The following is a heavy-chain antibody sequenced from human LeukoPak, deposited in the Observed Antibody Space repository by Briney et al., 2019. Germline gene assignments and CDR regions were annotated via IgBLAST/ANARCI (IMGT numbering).Heavy chain of an antibody. CDR2: ISSSGSTI. Sequence: PGGSLRLSCAASGFTFSSYEMNWVRQAPGKGLEWVSYISSSGSTIYYADSVKGRFTISRDNAKNSLYLQMNSLRAEDTAVYYCARVGLLWFGIDYWGQGTLVTVS. CDR3: ARVGLLWFGIDY. V-gene: IGHV3-48*03. CDR1: GFTFSSYE. J-gene: IGHJ4*02. D-gene: IGHD3-10*01.